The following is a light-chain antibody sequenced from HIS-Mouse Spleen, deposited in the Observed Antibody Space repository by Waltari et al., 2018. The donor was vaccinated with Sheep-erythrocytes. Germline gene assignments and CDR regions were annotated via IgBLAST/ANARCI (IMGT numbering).Light chain of an antibody. CDR1: SSNIGNNA. Sequence: QSVLTQPPSVSEAPRQRVTISCSGSSSNIGNNAVNWYQQLPGKAPKLLIYYDDLLPSVVSDRFSGSKSGTSASLAISGLQSEDEADYYCCSYAGSYNHVFATGTKVTVL. CDR2: YDD. J-gene: IGLJ1*01. V-gene: IGLV1-36*01. CDR3: CSYAGSYNHV.